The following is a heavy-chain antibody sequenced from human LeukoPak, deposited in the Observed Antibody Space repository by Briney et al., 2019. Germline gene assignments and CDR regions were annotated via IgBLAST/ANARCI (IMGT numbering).Heavy chain of an antibody. Sequence: SVKVSCEASGGTFSSYATSWVRQAPGQGLEWMGGIIPIFGTANYAQKFQGRVTITAGESTSTAYMELSSLRSEDTAVYYCATPVDTAMVTDGDFDYWGQGALVTVSS. CDR2: IIPIFGTA. D-gene: IGHD5-18*01. CDR1: GGTFSSYA. J-gene: IGHJ4*02. CDR3: ATPVDTAMVTDGDFDY. V-gene: IGHV1-69*01.